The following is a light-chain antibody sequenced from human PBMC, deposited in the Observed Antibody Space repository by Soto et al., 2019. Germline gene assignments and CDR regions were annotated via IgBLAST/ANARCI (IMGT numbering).Light chain of an antibody. CDR1: ISDVGGYNY. J-gene: IGLJ1*01. CDR2: EVS. CDR3: SSYAGSNVV. Sequence: QSALTQPASVSGSHGQSITISCTGTISDVGGYNYVSWYQEHPGKAPKLMIYEVSMRPSGVPDRFSGSKSGNTASLTVSGLQAEDEADYSCSSYAGSNVVFGTGTKSPS. V-gene: IGLV2-8*01.